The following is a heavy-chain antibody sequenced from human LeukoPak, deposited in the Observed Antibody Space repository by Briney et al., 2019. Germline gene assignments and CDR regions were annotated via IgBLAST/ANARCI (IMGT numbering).Heavy chain of an antibody. CDR1: GFTFSNYG. CDR2: IYTGGIT. CDR3: AWENLLH. V-gene: IGHV3-NL1*01. D-gene: IGHD2-15*01. J-gene: IGHJ4*02. Sequence: GGSLRLSCAASGFTFSNYGLHWVRQAPGRGLEWVSDIYTGGITKYSDSVMGGFTISRNNSKSPVQLPIKNLRDEDTGVYFCAWENLLHLGQGTLVIDSS.